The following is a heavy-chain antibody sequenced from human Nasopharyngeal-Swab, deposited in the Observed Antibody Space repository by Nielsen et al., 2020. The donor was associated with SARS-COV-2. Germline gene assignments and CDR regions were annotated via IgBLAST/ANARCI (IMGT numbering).Heavy chain of an antibody. CDR3: ARERWRDHDFDA. CDR2: ISSTGSTI. D-gene: IGHD1-14*01. J-gene: IGHJ4*02. Sequence: GSLKISCAASGFTLSSYEMNWVRQAPGKGREWISYISSTGSTIYNADSVKGRFTVSRENAKNSMFLQMISLRAEDTAVYYCARERWRDHDFDAWGQGTLVIVSS. CDR1: GFTLSSYE. V-gene: IGHV3-48*03.